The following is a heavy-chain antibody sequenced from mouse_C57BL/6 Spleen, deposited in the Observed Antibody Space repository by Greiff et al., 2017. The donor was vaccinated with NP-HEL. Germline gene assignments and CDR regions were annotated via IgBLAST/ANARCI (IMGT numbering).Heavy chain of an antibody. J-gene: IGHJ3*01. D-gene: IGHD2-4*01. CDR2: IYPGSGGT. CDR1: GYAFTNYL. V-gene: IGHV1-54*01. CDR3: ARGVYYDHGWFAY. Sequence: VQLQQSGAELVRPGTSVKVSCKASGYAFTNYLIEWVKQRPGQGLEWIGVIYPGSGGTNYNEKFKGKATLTADKSSSTAYMQLRSLTSEDSAVYFCARGVYYDHGWFAYWGQGTLVTVSA.